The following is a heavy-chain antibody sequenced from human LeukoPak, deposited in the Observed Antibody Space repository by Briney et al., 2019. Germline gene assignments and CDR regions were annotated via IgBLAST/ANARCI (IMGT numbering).Heavy chain of an antibody. J-gene: IGHJ3*02. Sequence: PGGSLRLSCAASGFTFSDYYMSWIRQAPGKGLEWVSYISSSGSTIYYADSVKGRFTTSRDNAKNSLYLQMNSLRAEDTAVYYCARSPLYDSSGYYFGDAFDIWGQGTMVTVSS. CDR1: GFTFSDYY. CDR2: ISSSGSTI. D-gene: IGHD3-22*01. CDR3: ARSPLYDSSGYYFGDAFDI. V-gene: IGHV3-11*01.